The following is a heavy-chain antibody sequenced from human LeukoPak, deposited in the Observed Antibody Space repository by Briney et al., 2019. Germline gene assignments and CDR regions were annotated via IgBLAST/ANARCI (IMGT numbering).Heavy chain of an antibody. CDR1: GFTFSNYW. D-gene: IGHD3-3*01. J-gene: IGHJ4*02. V-gene: IGHV3-7*01. CDR2: IKTDGSEK. CDR3: ASLKLRFLEWLFDS. Sequence: GGSLRLSCEGSGFTFSNYWMSWVRQAPGKGLEWVANIKTDGSEKYYVDSAKGRFTISRDNAKNFLYLQMDSLRAEDTAVYYCASLKLRFLEWLFDSWGQGTLVTVSS.